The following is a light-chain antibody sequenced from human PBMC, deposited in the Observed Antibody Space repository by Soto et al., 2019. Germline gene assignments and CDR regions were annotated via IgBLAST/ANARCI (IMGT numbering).Light chain of an antibody. CDR3: HEYNTWPWT. CDR2: GAS. J-gene: IGKJ1*01. Sequence: ETVLTQSPATLSVSPGETATLSCTTSQGLNRNLAWYQQKLGQAPRVLIYGASTRAAGIPVRFSGSGSGTEFILTISSLQSEDFAVYYCHEYNTWPWTFGQGTKVEIK. V-gene: IGKV3-15*01. CDR1: QGLNRN.